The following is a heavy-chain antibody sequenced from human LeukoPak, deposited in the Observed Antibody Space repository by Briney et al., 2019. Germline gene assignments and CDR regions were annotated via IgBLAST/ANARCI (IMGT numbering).Heavy chain of an antibody. V-gene: IGHV3-21*01. CDR3: ARASLWFGELSY. CDR1: GFTFSSYS. CDR2: ISSSSSYI. Sequence: GGSLRLSCAASGFTFSSYSMNWVRQAPGKGLEWVSSISSSSSYIYYADSVKGRFTISRDNAKNSLYLQMNSLRAEDTAVYYCARASLWFGELSYWGQGTLVTVSS. J-gene: IGHJ4*02. D-gene: IGHD3-10*01.